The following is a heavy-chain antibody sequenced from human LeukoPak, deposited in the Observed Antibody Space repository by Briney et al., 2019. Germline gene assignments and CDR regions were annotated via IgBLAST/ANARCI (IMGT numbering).Heavy chain of an antibody. CDR2: VNPNTGET. CDR3: ASYPRYSSTPPFDY. Sequence: ASVKVSCKASGYTFTGYYMHWVRQAPGQGLEWMGWVNPNTGETNSAQKFQGRVTMTRDSTINTAYMELTRQTSDDTAVYYCASYPRYSSTPPFDYWGQGTLVTVSS. CDR1: GYTFTGYY. D-gene: IGHD2-2*01. J-gene: IGHJ4*02. V-gene: IGHV1-2*02.